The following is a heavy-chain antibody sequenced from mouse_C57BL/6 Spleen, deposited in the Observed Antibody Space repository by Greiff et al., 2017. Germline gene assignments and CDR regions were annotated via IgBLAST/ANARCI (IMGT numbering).Heavy chain of an antibody. V-gene: IGHV5-16*01. D-gene: IGHD1-1*01. CDR1: GFTFSDYY. Sequence: EVKLVESEGGLVQPGSSMKLSCTASGFTFSDYYMAWVRQVPEKGLEWVANINYDGSSTNYLDSLKSRFILSRDHAKNILYLQMSSLKSDDTATNYRARERITTVVGYWYFEGGGTGTTVTVSS. CDR3: ARERITTVVGYWYFEG. CDR2: INYDGSST. J-gene: IGHJ1*03.